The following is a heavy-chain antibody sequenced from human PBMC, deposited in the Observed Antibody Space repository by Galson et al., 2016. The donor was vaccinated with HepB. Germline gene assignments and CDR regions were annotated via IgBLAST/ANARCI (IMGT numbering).Heavy chain of an antibody. V-gene: IGHV3-23*01. CDR2: ISNTGGRT. CDR1: GFSFSRYA. J-gene: IGHJ4*02. D-gene: IGHD2-21*02. CDR3: AKADAYCGGDCYPSFDY. Sequence: SLRLSCAASGFSFSRYAMSWVRQAPGKGLEWVSIISNTGGRTYYADSVKGRSTISRDNSKNTLHLQMNSLRAEDTAVYYCAKADAYCGGDCYPSFDYWGQGTLVTVSS.